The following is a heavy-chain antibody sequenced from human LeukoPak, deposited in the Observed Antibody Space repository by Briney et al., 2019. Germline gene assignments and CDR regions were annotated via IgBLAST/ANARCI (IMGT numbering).Heavy chain of an antibody. Sequence: PGGSLRLSCAASGFTFNSHAMNWVRQAPGKGLEGVSAISGSDGSTYYADSVKGRFTISRDNSKKTLYLQMNSLRAEDTAVYHCAKGKGYSSPSSDHWGQGTLVTVSS. CDR2: ISGSDGST. J-gene: IGHJ5*02. D-gene: IGHD6-6*01. V-gene: IGHV3-23*01. CDR1: GFTFNSHA. CDR3: AKGKGYSSPSSDH.